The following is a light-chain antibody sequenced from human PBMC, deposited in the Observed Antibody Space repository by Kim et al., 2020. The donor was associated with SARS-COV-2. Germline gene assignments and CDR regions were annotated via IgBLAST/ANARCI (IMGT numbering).Light chain of an antibody. CDR3: QHFCSTMYT. CDR1: QSVNSSY. J-gene: IGKJ2*01. V-gene: IGKV3-20*01. Sequence: EIVLAQSPGTLSLSPGERATLSCRASQSVNSSYLAWYQQKPGQAPRLLIYGASNRATGVPDRFSASGSGTEFTLTISRLEPEDYAVYYCQHFCSTMYTFGQGTKLE. CDR2: GAS.